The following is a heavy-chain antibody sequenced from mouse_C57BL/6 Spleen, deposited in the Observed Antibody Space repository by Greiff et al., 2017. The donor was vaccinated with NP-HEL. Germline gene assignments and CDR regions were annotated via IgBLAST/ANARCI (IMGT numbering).Heavy chain of an antibody. J-gene: IGHJ2*01. CDR2: IYPSDSET. D-gene: IGHD4-1*01. Sequence: VQLQQPGAELVRPGSSVKLSCKASGYTFTSYWMDWVKQRPGQGLEWIGNIYPSDSETHYNQKFKDKATLTVDKSSSTAYMQLSSLTSEDSAVYYCARRGAGTLFDYWGQGTTLTVSS. CDR1: GYTFTSYW. V-gene: IGHV1-61*01. CDR3: ARRGAGTLFDY.